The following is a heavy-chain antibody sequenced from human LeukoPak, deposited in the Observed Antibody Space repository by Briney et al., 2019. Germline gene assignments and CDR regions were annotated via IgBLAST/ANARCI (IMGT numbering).Heavy chain of an antibody. J-gene: IGHJ4*02. Sequence: GGSLRLSCAASGFTFSLYGMNWVRQAPGKGLEWVSYISRDGTTIYYADSVRGRFTTSRDNAKNSVYLQMNSLRAEDAAVYYCARSGYDLVFDYWGQGTLVTVSS. CDR1: GFTFSLYG. D-gene: IGHD5-12*01. CDR3: ARSGYDLVFDY. V-gene: IGHV3-48*03. CDR2: ISRDGTTI.